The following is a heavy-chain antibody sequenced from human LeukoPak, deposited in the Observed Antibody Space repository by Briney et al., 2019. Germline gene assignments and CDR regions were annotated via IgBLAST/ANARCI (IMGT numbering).Heavy chain of an antibody. Sequence: GASVKVSCKASGYTFTSYGISWVRQPPGQGLEWMGWISAYNGNTNYAQKLQGRVTMTTDTSTSTAYMELRSLRSDDAAVYYCATDEKSPLRAWGQGTLVTVSS. CDR2: ISAYNGNT. CDR3: ATDEKSPLRA. V-gene: IGHV1-18*01. J-gene: IGHJ5*02. CDR1: GYTFTSYG.